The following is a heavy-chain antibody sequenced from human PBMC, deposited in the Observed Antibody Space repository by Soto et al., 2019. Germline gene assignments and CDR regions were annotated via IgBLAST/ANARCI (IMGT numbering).Heavy chain of an antibody. CDR2: ISSSSSTI. Sequence: GGSLRLSCAASGFTFSSYSMNWVRQAPGKGLEWVSYISSSSSTIYYADSVKGRFTISRDNAKNSLYLQMNSLRAEDTAVYYCARDLRDSGYATVGLFGYWGQGTLVTVSS. V-gene: IGHV3-48*01. CDR1: GFTFSSYS. J-gene: IGHJ4*02. CDR3: ARDLRDSGYATVGLFGY. D-gene: IGHD5-12*01.